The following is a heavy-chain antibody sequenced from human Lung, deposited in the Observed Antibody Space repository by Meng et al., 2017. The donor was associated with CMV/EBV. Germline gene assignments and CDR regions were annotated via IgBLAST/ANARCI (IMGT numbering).Heavy chain of an antibody. V-gene: IGHV3-7*04. CDR1: GFTFSNYW. D-gene: IGHD3-10*01. CDR3: ARAATYYSGSGSYYDA. CDR2: IKQDGGER. J-gene: IGHJ4*02. Sequence: SCAASGFTFSNYWMSWVRQAPGKGLEWVANIKQDGGERYYVDSVKGRFTISRDNAKNSLYLQMNSLRAEDTAVYFCARAATYYSGSGSYYDAWGQAXLVTVSS.